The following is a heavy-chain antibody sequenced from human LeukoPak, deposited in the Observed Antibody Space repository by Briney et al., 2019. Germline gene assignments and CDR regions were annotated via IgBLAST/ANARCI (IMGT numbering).Heavy chain of an antibody. CDR3: ARGGTYYYQYYYMDV. Sequence: GGSLRLSCTASEFTFSTHAMNWVRQAPGKGLDWVAVMSFDGSHICYADSVKGRFTISRDNSNNALFLQMNSLNVDDTAVYHCARGGTYYYQYYYMDVWGKGTTVTVSS. CDR1: EFTFSTHA. D-gene: IGHD3-10*01. CDR2: MSFDGSHI. J-gene: IGHJ6*03. V-gene: IGHV3-30*01.